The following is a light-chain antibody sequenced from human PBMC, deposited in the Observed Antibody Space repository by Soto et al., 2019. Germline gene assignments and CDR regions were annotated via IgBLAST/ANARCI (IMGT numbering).Light chain of an antibody. V-gene: IGKV3-15*01. CDR2: GSS. CDR3: QQYKDWPPIT. J-gene: IGKJ5*01. CDR1: QSVSRH. Sequence: EIVMTQSPATLSVSPGERATLSCRASQSVSRHLAWYQQKVGQPPRLLIFGSSTRATGIPARFSGSGSGTEFTLTINSLQSEDFAVYYCQQYKDWPPITFGQGTRLEI.